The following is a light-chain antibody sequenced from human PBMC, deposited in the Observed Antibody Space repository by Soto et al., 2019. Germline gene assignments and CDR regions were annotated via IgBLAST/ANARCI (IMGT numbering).Light chain of an antibody. V-gene: IGKV3-11*01. CDR1: QSVSSY. Sequence: EIVLTQSPGTLSLSPGERATLSCRSSQSVSSYLAWYQQKPGQAHRLLIYDASNRATGIPARFSGSGSGTDFTLTISSLEPEDFAVYYCQQRSNWPTITGGQGTRLEIK. CDR3: QQRSNWPTIT. CDR2: DAS. J-gene: IGKJ5*01.